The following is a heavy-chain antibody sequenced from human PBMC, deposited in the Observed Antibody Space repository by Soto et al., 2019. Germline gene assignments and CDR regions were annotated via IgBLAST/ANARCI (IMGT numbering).Heavy chain of an antibody. D-gene: IGHD3-16*01. J-gene: IGHJ5*02. CDR3: AREEEQNYGLERGHEFDR. Sequence: QVQLVQSGAEVKKSGSSVKVSGKASGGTFNRFAISWVRQAPGQGLQWMGGIIPRFRSANYAQKFKGRVTLTAHESKNTVSMNMSRLRSDDTSVYCCAREEEQNYGLERGHEFDRGGNGT. V-gene: IGHV1-69*01. CDR2: IIPRFRSA. CDR1: GGTFNRFA.